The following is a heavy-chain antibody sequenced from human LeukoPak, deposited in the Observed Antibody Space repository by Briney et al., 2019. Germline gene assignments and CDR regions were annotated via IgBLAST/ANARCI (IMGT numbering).Heavy chain of an antibody. CDR2: ISSSTSHI. CDR3: ARDTVNGPFVISLDL. D-gene: IGHD2-8*01. Sequence: PGGSLRLSCAASGFTFSSYNMNWVRQAPGKGLEWVSSISSSTSHIYYADSVTGRFTISRDNAKNSLYLQMNSLRAEDTAVYYCARDTVNGPFVISLDLWGQGVLVTVSS. J-gene: IGHJ5*02. CDR1: GFTFSSYN. V-gene: IGHV3-21*01.